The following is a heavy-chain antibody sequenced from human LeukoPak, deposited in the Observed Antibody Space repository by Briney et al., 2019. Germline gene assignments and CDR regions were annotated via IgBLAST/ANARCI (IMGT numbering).Heavy chain of an antibody. CDR3: ARGRLGGSGSYYNVLDY. CDR1: GGSISTYY. CDR2: IYYSGST. V-gene: IGHV4-59*01. D-gene: IGHD3-10*01. J-gene: IGHJ4*02. Sequence: SETLSLTCTLSGGSISTYYWSWIRQPPGKGLEWIGYIYYSGSTNNNPSLKSRVTISVDTSKNQFSLKLSSVTAADTAVYYCARGRLGGSGSYYNVLDYWGQGTLVTVSS.